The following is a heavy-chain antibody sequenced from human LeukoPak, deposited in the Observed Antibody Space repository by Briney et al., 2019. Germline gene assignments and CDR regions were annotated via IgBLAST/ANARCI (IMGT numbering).Heavy chain of an antibody. D-gene: IGHD2-2*02. Sequence: GASVKVSCKASGYTFTSYGISWVRQAPGQGLEWMGWISAYNGNTNYAQKLQGRVTMTTDTSTSTAYMELRSLRSDDTAVYYCASQHLDIAVVPAAILDYGMDVWGQGTTVTASS. V-gene: IGHV1-18*01. CDR1: GYTFTSYG. CDR3: ASQHLDIAVVPAAILDYGMDV. J-gene: IGHJ6*02. CDR2: ISAYNGNT.